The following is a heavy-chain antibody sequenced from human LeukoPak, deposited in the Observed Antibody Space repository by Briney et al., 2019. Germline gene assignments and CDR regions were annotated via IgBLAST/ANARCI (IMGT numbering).Heavy chain of an antibody. CDR1: GFTFSSYA. Sequence: PGGSLRLSCAASGFTFSSYAMHWVRQAPGKGLEWVAVISYDGSNKYYADSVKGRFTISRDNSKNTLYLQMNSLRAEDTAVYYCARVRVVRGYFDYWGQGTLVTVSS. D-gene: IGHD2-15*01. V-gene: IGHV3-30*04. CDR3: ARVRVVRGYFDY. CDR2: ISYDGSNK. J-gene: IGHJ4*02.